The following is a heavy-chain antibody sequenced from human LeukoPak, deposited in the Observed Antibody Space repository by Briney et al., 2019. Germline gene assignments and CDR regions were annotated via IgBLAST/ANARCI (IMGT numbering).Heavy chain of an antibody. Sequence: GGSLILSCAASGFTFNNYAMSWVRQAPGEGLEWVAAISGNGGRTYYRDSVKGRFTISRDNPKNTLYLLMNSLSAEDTALYYCAKEQTSSGYFDYWGQGTLVTVSS. CDR1: GFTFNNYA. V-gene: IGHV3-23*01. CDR2: ISGNGGRT. CDR3: AKEQTSSGYFDY. J-gene: IGHJ4*02. D-gene: IGHD3-10*01.